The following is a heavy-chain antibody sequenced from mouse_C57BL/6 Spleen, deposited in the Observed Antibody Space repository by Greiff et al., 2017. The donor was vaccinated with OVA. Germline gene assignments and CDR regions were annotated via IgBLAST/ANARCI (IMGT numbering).Heavy chain of an antibody. Sequence: VQLQQSGGGLVKPGGSLKLSCAASGFTFSSYAMSWVRQTPEKRLEWVATISDGGSYTYYPDNVKGRFTISRDNAKNNLYLQMSHLKSEDTAMYYCARADYSNYFDYWGQGTTLTVSS. CDR3: ARADYSNYFDY. J-gene: IGHJ2*01. D-gene: IGHD2-5*01. CDR1: GFTFSSYA. CDR2: ISDGGSYT. V-gene: IGHV5-4*01.